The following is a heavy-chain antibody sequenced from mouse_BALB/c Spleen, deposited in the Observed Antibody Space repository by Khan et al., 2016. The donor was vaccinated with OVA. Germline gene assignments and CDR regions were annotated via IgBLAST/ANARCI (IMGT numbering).Heavy chain of an antibody. CDR3: SRSGYGFGAY. CDR2: INPGSGDI. D-gene: IGHD3-2*02. V-gene: IGHV1-54*03. CDR1: GYAFTDYL. J-gene: IGHJ3*01. Sequence: QVQLQQSGAELVRPGTSVQVSCKASGYAFTDYLIEWFKQRPGQGLEWIGVINPGSGDITYNEKFMDKATLTADKSSSTAYMQLTSLTSDDSAVYFCSRSGYGFGAYWGPGTLVTVSA.